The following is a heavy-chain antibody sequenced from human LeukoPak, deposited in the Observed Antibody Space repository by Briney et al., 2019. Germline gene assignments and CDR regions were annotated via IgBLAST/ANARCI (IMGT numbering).Heavy chain of an antibody. CDR1: GYTFTSYD. Sequence: PLASVKVSCKASGYTFTSYDINWVRQATGQGLEWMGWMNPNSGNTGYAQKFQGRVTMTRNTSISTAYMELSSLRSEDTAVYYCARARTGSSWTPRDAFDIWGQGTMVTVSS. D-gene: IGHD6-13*01. V-gene: IGHV1-8*01. J-gene: IGHJ3*02. CDR3: ARARTGSSWTPRDAFDI. CDR2: MNPNSGNT.